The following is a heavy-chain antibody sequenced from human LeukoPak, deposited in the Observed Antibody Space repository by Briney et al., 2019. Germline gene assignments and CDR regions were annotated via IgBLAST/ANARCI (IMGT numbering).Heavy chain of an antibody. CDR2: INPNSGGT. Sequence: ASVKVSCKASGYTFIAYYMHWVRQAPGQGLEGMGWINPNSGGTNYAQKFQGRVTMTRDTSISTAYMELSRLRSDDTAVYYCARDRGYSSSWSDYWGQGTLVTVSS. CDR1: GYTFIAYY. J-gene: IGHJ4*02. CDR3: ARDRGYSSSWSDY. D-gene: IGHD6-13*01. V-gene: IGHV1-2*02.